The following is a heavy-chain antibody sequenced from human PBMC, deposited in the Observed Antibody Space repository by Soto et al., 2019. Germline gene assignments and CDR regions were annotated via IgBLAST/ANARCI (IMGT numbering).Heavy chain of an antibody. J-gene: IGHJ4*02. CDR2: TYYRSNWRH. D-gene: IGHD6-19*01. CDR3: ARGVAGSGFDL. CDR1: GDSVSSNTAA. V-gene: IGHV6-1*01. Sequence: PSPTLSLPCAISGDSVSSNTAAWNWIRSSPSRGLEWLGRTYYRSNWRHDYAVSVKSRITVNPDTSKNHFSLQLNSVTPDDTAVYYCARGVAGSGFDLWGQGTRGTVSA.